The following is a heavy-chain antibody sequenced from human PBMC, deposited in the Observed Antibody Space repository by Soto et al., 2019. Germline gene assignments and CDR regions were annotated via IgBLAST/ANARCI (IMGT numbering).Heavy chain of an antibody. V-gene: IGHV1-69*02. J-gene: IGHJ4*02. Sequence: QVQLVQSGAEVKKPGSSVKVSCKASGGTFSSYTISWVRQAPGQGLEWMGRIIPILGIANYAQKFRGRVTITADKSTSTAYMELSSLRSEDTAVYYCARGPYCSSTSCYAGIGPYWGQGTLVTVSS. CDR3: ARGPYCSSTSCYAGIGPY. CDR1: GGTFSSYT. CDR2: IIPILGIA. D-gene: IGHD2-2*01.